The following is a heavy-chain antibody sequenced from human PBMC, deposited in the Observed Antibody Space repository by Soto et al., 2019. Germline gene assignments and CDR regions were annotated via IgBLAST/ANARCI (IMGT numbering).Heavy chain of an antibody. J-gene: IGHJ4*02. CDR2: IYYSGST. Sequence: SETQSLTCTVSGGSIRSGDYYWSWIRKPPGKGLEWIGYIYYSGSTYYNPSLKSRVTISVDTSKNQFSLKLSSVTAADTAVYYCARGPHCGGDCYHYDYWGQGTLVTVST. CDR1: GGSIRSGDYY. V-gene: IGHV4-30-4*01. D-gene: IGHD2-21*02. CDR3: ARGPHCGGDCYHYDY.